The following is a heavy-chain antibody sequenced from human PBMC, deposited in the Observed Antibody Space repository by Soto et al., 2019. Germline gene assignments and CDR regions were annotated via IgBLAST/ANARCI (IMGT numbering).Heavy chain of an antibody. CDR1: GFTRGRYG. D-gene: IGHD3-10*01. Sequence: GGSLRLSCAASGFTRGRYGMSWVRQAPGKGLEWVSAVSPNGQGIYYADAVRGRFTISRDFSKNTVFLHMDSLRAEDTAVYYCAKDRDYPRDYFHYWGQGTLVTVSS. CDR3: AKDRDYPRDYFHY. CDR2: VSPNGQGI. V-gene: IGHV3-23*01. J-gene: IGHJ4*02.